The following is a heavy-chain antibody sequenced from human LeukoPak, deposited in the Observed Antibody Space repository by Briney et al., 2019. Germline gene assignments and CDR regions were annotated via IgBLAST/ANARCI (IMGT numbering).Heavy chain of an antibody. V-gene: IGHV1-8*01. J-gene: IGHJ4*02. Sequence: ASVRVSCKASGDTFTSYNMNWVRQATGQGLEWMGWMNPNSGNTGYAQKFQGRVTMSTNSFISTAYMELSSLGSEDTAVYYWVRKERGYCSGGSCTGPFDSWGQGTLVIVSS. D-gene: IGHD2-15*01. CDR2: MNPNSGNT. CDR3: VRKERGYCSGGSCTGPFDS. CDR1: GDTFTSYN.